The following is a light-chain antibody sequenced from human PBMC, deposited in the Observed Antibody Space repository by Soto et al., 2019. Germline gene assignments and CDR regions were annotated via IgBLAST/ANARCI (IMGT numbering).Light chain of an antibody. Sequence: DVQMTQSPSSLSASVGDRVTITCRASQGISNYLAWYQQKPGKVPKFLIYGASTLQSEVPSRFSGSGSGTVVTLTISSMQTEDVATYYCQKYSSAPFTFGPGTRVDVK. V-gene: IGKV1-27*01. CDR3: QKYSSAPFT. J-gene: IGKJ3*01. CDR2: GAS. CDR1: QGISNY.